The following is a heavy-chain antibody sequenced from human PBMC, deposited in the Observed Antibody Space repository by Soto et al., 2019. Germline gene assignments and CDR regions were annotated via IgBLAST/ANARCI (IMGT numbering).Heavy chain of an antibody. J-gene: IGHJ4*02. D-gene: IGHD3-9*01. CDR2: IYRSGVT. CDR3: AKGLLKSHILPGYYPGKFDY. V-gene: IGHV4-4*02. CDR1: GDSISSSNW. Sequence: SETLSLTCAVSGDSISSSNWWSWVRQAPGKGLEWIGEIYRSGVTNYNPSLKSRVIMSVDKSKNQFSLTLRSATAAYTAVYYFAKGLLKSHILPGYYPGKFDYWGQGALVTLTS.